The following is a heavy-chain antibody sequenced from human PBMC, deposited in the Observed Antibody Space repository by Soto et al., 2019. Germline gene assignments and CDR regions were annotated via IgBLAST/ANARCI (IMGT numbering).Heavy chain of an antibody. Sequence: SETLSLTCTVSGGSISSGDYYWSWIRQPPGKGLEWIGYVYYSGSTFYNPSLKSRVTISIDTSKNQFSLKLSSVTAADTAVYYCARELRWFDPWGQGTLVTVS. CDR2: VYYSGST. J-gene: IGHJ5*02. V-gene: IGHV4-30-4*01. CDR1: GGSISSGDYY. CDR3: ARELRWFDP.